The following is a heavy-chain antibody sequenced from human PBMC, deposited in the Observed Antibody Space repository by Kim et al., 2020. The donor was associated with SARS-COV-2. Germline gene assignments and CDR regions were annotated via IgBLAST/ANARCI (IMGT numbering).Heavy chain of an antibody. D-gene: IGHD5-18*01. Sequence: GGSLRLSCAASGFTFSSYTMNWVRQTPGKGLEWVSSINSGNSRIYYLGSVKGRFTISRDNAEKSVYLQMNRLRAEDTAMYYCARTPTGYNYGSRFDIWG. CDR3: ARTPTGYNYGSRFDI. V-gene: IGHV3-21*01. CDR2: INSGNSRI. J-gene: IGHJ3*02. CDR1: GFTFSSYT.